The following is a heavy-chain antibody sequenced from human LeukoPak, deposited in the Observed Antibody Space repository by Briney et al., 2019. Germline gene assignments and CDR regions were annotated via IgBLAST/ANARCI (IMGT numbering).Heavy chain of an antibody. V-gene: IGHV3-7*01. J-gene: IGHJ4*02. CDR1: GFTFSFYW. D-gene: IGHD1-26*01. CDR3: ARDLRYSGGYLDY. Sequence: GESLRLSCAASGFTFSFYWMSWVRQAPGKGLEWVANIKQDGSDKYYVDSVKGRFTISRDNAENSLYLQMNSLRAEDTAVYYCARDLRYSGGYLDYWGQGTLVTVSS. CDR2: IKQDGSDK.